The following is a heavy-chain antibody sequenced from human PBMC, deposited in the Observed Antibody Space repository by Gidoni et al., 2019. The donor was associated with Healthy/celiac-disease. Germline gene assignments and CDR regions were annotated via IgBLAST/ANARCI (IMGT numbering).Heavy chain of an antibody. J-gene: IGHJ4*02. CDR2: ISSSSSYI. D-gene: IGHD3-3*01. CDR3: ARDPGFGGSHFDY. CDR1: GFTFSSYS. Sequence: EVQLVESGGGLVKPWGSLRLSCAASGFTFSSYSMNWVRHAPGKGLEWVSSISSSSSYIYYADSVKGRFTISRDNAKNSLYLQMNSLRAEDTAVYYCARDPGFGGSHFDYWGQGTLVTVSS. V-gene: IGHV3-21*01.